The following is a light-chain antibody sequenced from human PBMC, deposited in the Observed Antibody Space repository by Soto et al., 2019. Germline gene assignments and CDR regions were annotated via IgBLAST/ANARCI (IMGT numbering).Light chain of an antibody. Sequence: SYALTQPPSVSVAPGKTASVACGGSNIGSKSVHWYQKKSGQAPVLVMYYDSDRPSGIPERFSGSNSGNTATLTICRVEAGDEADYSCQVWDMSSGHGVFGGGTTLNVL. J-gene: IGLJ3*02. CDR2: YDS. CDR3: QVWDMSSGHGV. CDR1: NIGSKS. V-gene: IGLV3-21*01.